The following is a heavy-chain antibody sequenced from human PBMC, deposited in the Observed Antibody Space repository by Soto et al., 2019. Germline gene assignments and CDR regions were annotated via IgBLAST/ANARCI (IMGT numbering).Heavy chain of an antibody. V-gene: IGHV4-59*01. Sequence: PSETLSLTCTVSGGSISSYYWSWIRQPPGKGLEWIGYIYYSGSTNYNPALKSRVTISVDTSKNQFSLKLSSVTAADTAVYYCARNEGYSYGQFPFDYWGQGKLVTVS. CDR1: GGSISSYY. CDR3: ARNEGYSYGQFPFDY. J-gene: IGHJ4*02. CDR2: IYYSGST. D-gene: IGHD5-18*01.